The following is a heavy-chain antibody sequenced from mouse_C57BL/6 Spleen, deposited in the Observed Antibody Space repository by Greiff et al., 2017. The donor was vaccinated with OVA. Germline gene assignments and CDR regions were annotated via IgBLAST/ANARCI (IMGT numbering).Heavy chain of an antibody. CDR2: IDPEDGDT. CDR1: GFNIKDYY. V-gene: IGHV14-1*01. Sequence: EVQLQESGAELVRPGASVKLSCTASGFNIKDYYMHWVKQRPEQGLEWIGRIDPEDGDTEYAPKFQGKATMTADTSSNTAYLQLSSLTSEDTAVYYCTTGRTSDLYAMDYWGQGTSVTVSS. J-gene: IGHJ4*01. CDR3: TTGRTSDLYAMDY.